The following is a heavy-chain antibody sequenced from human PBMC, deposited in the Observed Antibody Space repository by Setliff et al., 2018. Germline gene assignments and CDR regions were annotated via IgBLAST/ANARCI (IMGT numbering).Heavy chain of an antibody. D-gene: IGHD3-3*01. CDR2: INHGGSP. CDR3: ASWADDPYNYDY. J-gene: IGHJ4*02. V-gene: IGHV4-34*01. Sequence: SETLSLTCAVYGGSFSRYFWSWIRQPPGKGLEWIGEINHGGSPIYNPSLKSRVTISVDTSKNQLSLNLRSVTAADAAVYYCASWADDPYNYDYWGQGTLVTVSS. CDR1: GGSFSRYF.